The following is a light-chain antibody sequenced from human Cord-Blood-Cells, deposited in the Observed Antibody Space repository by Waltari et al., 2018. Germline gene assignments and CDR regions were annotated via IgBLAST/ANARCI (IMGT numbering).Light chain of an antibody. CDR3: AAWDDSLNGWV. V-gene: IGLV1-44*01. J-gene: IGLJ3*02. CDR1: SSNIGSNT. Sequence: QSVLTQPPSASGTPGQRVTISCSGSSSNIGSNTVNWYQQLPGTAPKPLISSNNQRATGVPSRCSGSKSGTSATLAISGLQSEDEADYYCAAWDDSLNGWVFGGGTKLTVL. CDR2: SNN.